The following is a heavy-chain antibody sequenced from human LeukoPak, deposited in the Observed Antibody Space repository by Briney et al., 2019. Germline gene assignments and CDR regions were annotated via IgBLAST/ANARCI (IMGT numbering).Heavy chain of an antibody. V-gene: IGHV1-2*02. CDR3: ARIMGVYDSSGYIGY. D-gene: IGHD3-22*01. J-gene: IGHJ4*02. CDR1: GYTFTGYY. Sequence: ASVKVSCKASGYTFTGYYMHWVRQAPGQGLEWMGWINPNSGGTNYVQKFQGRVTMTRDTSISTAYMELSRLRSDDTAVYYCARIMGVYDSSGYIGYWGQGTLVTVSS. CDR2: INPNSGGT.